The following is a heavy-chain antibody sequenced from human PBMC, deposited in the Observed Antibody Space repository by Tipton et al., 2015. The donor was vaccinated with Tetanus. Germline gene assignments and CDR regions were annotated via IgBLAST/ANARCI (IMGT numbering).Heavy chain of an antibody. Sequence: GLVKPSETLSLTCGVSDGSFNAYYWSWIRQPPGKGLEWIGYIYYTGSTNYNPSLKSGVTISLDTSKNQFSLKLTSVSAADTAVYYCARLTGHSMDVVDYYYFGMDVWGQGTKVTVSS. CDR2: IYYTGST. CDR1: DGSFNAYY. D-gene: IGHD2-21*01. J-gene: IGHJ6*02. CDR3: ARLTGHSMDVVDYYYFGMDV. V-gene: IGHV4-59*01.